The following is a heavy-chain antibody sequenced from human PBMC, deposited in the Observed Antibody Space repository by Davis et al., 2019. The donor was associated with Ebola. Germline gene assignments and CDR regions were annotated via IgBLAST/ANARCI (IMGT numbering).Heavy chain of an antibody. CDR1: GFTFSNYW. Sequence: GESLKISCAASGFTFSNYWMHWIRQAPGEGLVWVSYVSPDGSDIRYADSVKGRFTISRDNAKNTLYLQMNSLRGADTAVYYCARDPDASGIGFDPWGQGTLVTVSS. V-gene: IGHV3-74*01. CDR2: VSPDGSDI. D-gene: IGHD2-2*01. J-gene: IGHJ5*02. CDR3: ARDPDASGIGFDP.